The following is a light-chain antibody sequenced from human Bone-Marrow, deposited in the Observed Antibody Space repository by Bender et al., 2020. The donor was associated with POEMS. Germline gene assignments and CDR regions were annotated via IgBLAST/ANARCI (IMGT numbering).Light chain of an antibody. J-gene: IGLJ1*01. V-gene: IGLV2-11*01. CDR1: SSDIGGYNR. CDR2: DVT. CDR3: CSHAGSFTYV. Sequence: QSALTQPPSVSGSPGQSVTISCTGTSSDIGGYNRVSWYQQPPGAAPKLVVYDVTKRPSGVPDRFSGSKSGDTASLTISGLQAEDAADYYCCSHAGSFTYVFGSGTKVTVL.